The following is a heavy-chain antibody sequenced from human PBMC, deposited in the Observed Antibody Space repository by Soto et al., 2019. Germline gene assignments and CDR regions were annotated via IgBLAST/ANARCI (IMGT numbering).Heavy chain of an antibody. D-gene: IGHD2-2*01. Sequence: QVQLQESGPGLVKPSQTLSLTCTVSGGSISSGAYYWSWIRQHPGKGLEWIGYIYYSGITYYNPXLKSRVTISVXLSLNXXSLKLSSVTAADTAVYYCARFMEVVPAAKGGWFDPWGQGTLVTVSS. CDR2: IYYSGIT. V-gene: IGHV4-31*03. CDR1: GGSISSGAYY. J-gene: IGHJ5*02. CDR3: ARFMEVVPAAKGGWFDP.